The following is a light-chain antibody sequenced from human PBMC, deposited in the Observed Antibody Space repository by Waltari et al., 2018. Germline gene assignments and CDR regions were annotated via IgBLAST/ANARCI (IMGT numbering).Light chain of an antibody. CDR1: SSDVGGYNY. Sequence: QSALTQPRSVSGPPGQSVTISCTGTSSDVGGYNYVSWYQQHPGKAPKLMIYDVIKRPSGVPDRFSGSKSGNTASLTISGLQAEDEADYYCCSYAGDYTLVFGGGTKLTVL. CDR2: DVI. CDR3: CSYAGDYTLV. J-gene: IGLJ2*01. V-gene: IGLV2-11*01.